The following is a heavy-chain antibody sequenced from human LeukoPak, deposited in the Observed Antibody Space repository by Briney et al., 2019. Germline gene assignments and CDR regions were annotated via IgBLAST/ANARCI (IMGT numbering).Heavy chain of an antibody. V-gene: IGHV4-30-2*01. Sequence: SETLSLTCAVSGGSISSGGYSWSWVRQPPGKGLEWIGYIYHTGSTYSNPSLKSRITISVDTSKNQFSLKLSSVTAADTAMYYCARARYVNSFYAFDIWGQGTLVTVSS. CDR3: ARARYVNSFYAFDI. CDR2: IYHTGST. CDR1: GGSISSGGYS. D-gene: IGHD3-9*01. J-gene: IGHJ3*02.